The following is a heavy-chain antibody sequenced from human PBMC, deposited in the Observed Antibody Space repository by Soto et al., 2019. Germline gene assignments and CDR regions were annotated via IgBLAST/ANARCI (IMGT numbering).Heavy chain of an antibody. J-gene: IGHJ6*02. V-gene: IGHV1-18*01. Sequence: GASVKVSCKASGYTFTSYGISWVRQAPGQGLEWMGWISAYNGNTNYAQKLQGRVTMTTDTSTSTAYMELRSLRSDDTAVYYCARVSEIIAVAGTTNPGGMDVWGQGTTVTVSS. CDR3: ARVSEIIAVAGTTNPGGMDV. CDR2: ISAYNGNT. D-gene: IGHD6-19*01. CDR1: GYTFTSYG.